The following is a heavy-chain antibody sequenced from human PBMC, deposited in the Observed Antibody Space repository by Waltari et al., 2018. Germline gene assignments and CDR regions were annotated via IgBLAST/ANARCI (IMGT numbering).Heavy chain of an antibody. J-gene: IGHJ4*02. CDR3: AREKAAGPFDD. Sequence: EVQLAEAGGGLVQPGGSLRLSCVVSGFIFSDHYMDWVRQAPGKGLEWVGRRRNKANRYTTEYAASVKGRFTISRDESKNLMYLQMNSLQKEDTAVYYCAREKAAGPFDDWGQGTLVTVSS. V-gene: IGHV3-72*01. CDR2: RRNKANRYTT. D-gene: IGHD2-15*01. CDR1: GFIFSDHY.